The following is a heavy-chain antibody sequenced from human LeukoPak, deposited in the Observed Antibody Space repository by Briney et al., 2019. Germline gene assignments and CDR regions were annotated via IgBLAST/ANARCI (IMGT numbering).Heavy chain of an antibody. CDR3: ARDTLLWFGETNPYYYGMDV. CDR2: IWYDGSNK. CDR1: GFTFSSYG. Sequence: PGGSLRLSCAASGFTFSSYGMHWVRQAPGKGLEWVAVIWYDGSNKYYADSVKGRFTISRDNFKNTLYLQMNSLRAEDTAVYYCARDTLLWFGETNPYYYGMDVWGQGTTVTVSS. J-gene: IGHJ6*02. D-gene: IGHD3-10*01. V-gene: IGHV3-33*01.